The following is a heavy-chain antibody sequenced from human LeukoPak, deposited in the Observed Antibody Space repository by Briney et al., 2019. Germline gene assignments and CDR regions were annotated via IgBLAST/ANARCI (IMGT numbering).Heavy chain of an antibody. V-gene: IGHV1-46*01. CDR2: INPSGGST. CDR3: ARGDSVAGTYVGLGY. D-gene: IGHD6-19*01. Sequence: ASVKVSCKASGYTFTSYYMHWMRQAPGHGLEWMGIINPSGGSTSYAQKFQGRVTMTRDTSTSTVYMELSSLRSEDTAVYYCARGDSVAGTYVGLGYWGQGTLVTVSS. CDR1: GYTFTSYY. J-gene: IGHJ4*02.